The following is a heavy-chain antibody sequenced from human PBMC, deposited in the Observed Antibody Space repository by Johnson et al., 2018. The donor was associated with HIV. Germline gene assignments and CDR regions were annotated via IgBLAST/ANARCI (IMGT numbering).Heavy chain of an antibody. Sequence: QVQVVESGGGAVQPGKSLRLACAASGFTFSGYGMHWVRQAPGKGLEWVAVISYDGSNKYYADSMKGRSTISRDNTKNTLYLQINSLKTEDTAVYYCANLGDYNGINGFDIWGQGTMVTVSS. CDR3: ANLGDYNGINGFDI. CDR2: ISYDGSNK. CDR1: GFTFSGYG. V-gene: IGHV3-30*18. J-gene: IGHJ3*02. D-gene: IGHD4-17*01.